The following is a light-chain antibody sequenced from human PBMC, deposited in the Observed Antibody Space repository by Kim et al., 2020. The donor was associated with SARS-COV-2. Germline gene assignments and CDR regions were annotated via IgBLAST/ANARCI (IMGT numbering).Light chain of an antibody. J-gene: IGLJ2*01. CDR1: DMGNKA. Sequence: SVALGQTARITCGGNDMGNKAVHWYQQRPGQAPLLVIYRDSSRASGIPARFSGSNSGNTATLTIGSTQVVDDADYYCQVWDISTVVFGGGTQLTVL. CDR3: QVWDISTVV. V-gene: IGLV3-9*01. CDR2: RDS.